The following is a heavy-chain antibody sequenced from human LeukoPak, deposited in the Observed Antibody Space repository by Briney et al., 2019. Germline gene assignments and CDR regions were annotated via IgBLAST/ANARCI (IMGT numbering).Heavy chain of an antibody. D-gene: IGHD4-17*01. CDR3: ARTGSTVTMLYPFDH. CDR2: IYYSGST. CDR1: GGSISSSSYY. Sequence: SETLSLTCTVSGGSISSSSYYWGWIRQPPGKGLEWIGSIYYSGSTNYNPSLKSRVSISADTSKNQFSLKLSSVTAADTAVYYCARTGSTVTMLYPFDHWGQGTLVTVSS. V-gene: IGHV4-39*07. J-gene: IGHJ4*02.